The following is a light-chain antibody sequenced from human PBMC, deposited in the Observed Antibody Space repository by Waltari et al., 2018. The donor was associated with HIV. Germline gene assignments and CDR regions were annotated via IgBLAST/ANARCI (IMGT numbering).Light chain of an antibody. CDR2: SNN. J-gene: IGLJ2*01. Sequence: QSVLTQPPSASGTPGQRVNISCSGRSSNIGSNTVNWYQQLPGTAPKLLIYSNNRRPPGVPCRFSGSKSGTSASLAISGLQSDDEADYYCAAWDYSLNGPVFGGGTKLTVL. CDR1: SSNIGSNT. CDR3: AAWDYSLNGPV. V-gene: IGLV1-44*01.